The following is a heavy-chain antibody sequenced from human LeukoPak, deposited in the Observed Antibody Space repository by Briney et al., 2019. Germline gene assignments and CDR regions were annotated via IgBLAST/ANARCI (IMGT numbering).Heavy chain of an antibody. Sequence: GGSLRLSCAASGFTFSSSAFHWVRQAPGKGLEWVAVIAYDGSHKYSADSVKGRFTISRDNSKNTVYLQMNSLRTEDTAVYYCARRDDYGDYWGQGTLVTVSS. CDR3: ARRDDYGDY. CDR1: GFTFSSSA. V-gene: IGHV3-30-3*01. J-gene: IGHJ4*02. CDR2: IAYDGSHK.